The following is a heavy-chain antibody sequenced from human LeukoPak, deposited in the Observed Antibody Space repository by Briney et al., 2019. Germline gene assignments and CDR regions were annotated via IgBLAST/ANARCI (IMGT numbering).Heavy chain of an antibody. Sequence: ASVKVSCKASGYTFTSYDINWVRQATGQGLEWMGWMDPNSGNTGYAQKFQGRVTMTRNTSIGTAYMELSSLRSEDTAVYYCARVGYSSGWYTYYYYGMDVWGQGTTVTVSS. V-gene: IGHV1-8*01. D-gene: IGHD6-19*01. CDR3: ARVGYSSGWYTYYYYGMDV. CDR2: MDPNSGNT. J-gene: IGHJ6*02. CDR1: GYTFTSYD.